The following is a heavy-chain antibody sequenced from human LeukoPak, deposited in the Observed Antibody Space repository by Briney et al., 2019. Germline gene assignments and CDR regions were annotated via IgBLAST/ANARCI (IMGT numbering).Heavy chain of an antibody. J-gene: IGHJ2*01. CDR2: MKEDGSEK. CDR3: VRLGTYFYDSSDSPYWYFDL. CDR1: GFTFSNYW. V-gene: IGHV3-7*05. D-gene: IGHD3-22*01. Sequence: GGSLRLSCVASGFTFSNYWMSWVRQAPGKGLEWVANMKEDGSEKKYVDSVKGRFTSSRDNGKNLLYLQMNSLRAEDTAVYYCVRLGTYFYDSSDSPYWYFDLWGRGTLVTISS.